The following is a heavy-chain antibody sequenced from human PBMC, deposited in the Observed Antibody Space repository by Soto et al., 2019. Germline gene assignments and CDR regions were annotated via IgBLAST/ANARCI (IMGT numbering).Heavy chain of an antibody. CDR3: ARRSGFGHWFDP. CDR2: IYYSGST. D-gene: IGHD3-3*01. V-gene: IGHV4-39*01. J-gene: IGHJ5*02. Sequence: QLQLQESGPGLVKPSETLSLTCTVSGGSISSSSYYWGWIRQPPGKGLEWIGSIYYSGSTFYNPSLQSRDTLSVDPSNNQFSLKLSSVTAADTAVYYCARRSGFGHWFDPWGQGTLVTVSS. CDR1: GGSISSSSYY.